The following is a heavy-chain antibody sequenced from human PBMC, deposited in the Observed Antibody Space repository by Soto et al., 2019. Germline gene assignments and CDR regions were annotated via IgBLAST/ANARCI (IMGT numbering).Heavy chain of an antibody. CDR2: ISSSGSTI. V-gene: IGHV3-48*03. CDR3: AREHYDFWSGYYKNWFDP. Sequence: GGSLRLSCAASGFTFSSYEMNWVRQAPGKGLEWVSYISSSGSTIYYADSVKGRFTISRDNAKNSLYLQMNSLRAEDTAVYYCAREHYDFWSGYYKNWFDPWGQRTLVTVSS. CDR1: GFTFSSYE. D-gene: IGHD3-3*01. J-gene: IGHJ5*02.